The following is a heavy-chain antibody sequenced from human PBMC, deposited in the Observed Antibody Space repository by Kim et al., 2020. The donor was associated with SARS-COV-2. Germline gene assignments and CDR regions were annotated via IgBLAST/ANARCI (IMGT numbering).Heavy chain of an antibody. Sequence: SETLSLTCAVYGGSFSGYYWSWIRQPPGKGLEWIGEINHSGSTNYNPSLKSRVTISVDTSKNQFSLKLSSVTAADTAVYYCATIPLGAFDIWGQGTMVTV. V-gene: IGHV4-34*01. CDR3: ATIPLGAFDI. J-gene: IGHJ3*02. CDR1: GGSFSGYY. CDR2: INHSGST.